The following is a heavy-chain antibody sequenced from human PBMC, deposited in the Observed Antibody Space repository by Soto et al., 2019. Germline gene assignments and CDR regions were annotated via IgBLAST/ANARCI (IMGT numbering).Heavy chain of an antibody. Sequence: QVQLVESGGGVVQPGRSLRLSCAASGFTFSSYGMHWVRQAPGKGLEWVAVISSDGSNKYYADSVKGRFTISRDNSKNTLYRKMNSLRAEDTAVYYCASGDYGDYWGQGTLVTVSS. CDR2: ISSDGSNK. J-gene: IGHJ4*02. CDR1: GFTFSSYG. CDR3: ASGDYGDY. V-gene: IGHV3-30*03. D-gene: IGHD4-17*01.